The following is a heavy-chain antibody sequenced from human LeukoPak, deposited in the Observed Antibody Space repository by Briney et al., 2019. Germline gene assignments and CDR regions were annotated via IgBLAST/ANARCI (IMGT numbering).Heavy chain of an antibody. CDR3: ARGVCSGGGCCGLFNY. Sequence: SETLSLTCAVYGGSVSGYYWSWIRQPPGKGVEWIGEINHSGSTNYNPSLKSRVTISVDTSKKQFSLKLSSVTAADTAVYYCARGVCSGGGCCGLFNYWGQGTLVTVSS. D-gene: IGHD2-15*01. V-gene: IGHV4-34*01. CDR2: INHSGST. J-gene: IGHJ4*02. CDR1: GGSVSGYY.